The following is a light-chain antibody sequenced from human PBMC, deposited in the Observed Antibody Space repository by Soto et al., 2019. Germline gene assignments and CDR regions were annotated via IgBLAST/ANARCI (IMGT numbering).Light chain of an antibody. V-gene: IGKV3-15*01. CDR3: QQYNNRPLT. CDR1: QSVRSN. CDR2: GAS. J-gene: IGKJ4*01. Sequence: EIVMTQSPATLSVSPGERATLSCRASQSVRSNLAWYQQKPGQAPRLLIYGASTRATGIPVRFSGSGSGTEFTLTISSLQSEEFAVYYCQQYNNRPLTFGGGTKVEIK.